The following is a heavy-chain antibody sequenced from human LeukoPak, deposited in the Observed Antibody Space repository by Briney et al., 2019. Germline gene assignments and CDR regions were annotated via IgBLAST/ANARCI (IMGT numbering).Heavy chain of an antibody. CDR3: ASGVLRFLEWNAFDI. CDR2: IYYSGST. D-gene: IGHD3-3*01. J-gene: IGHJ3*02. CDR1: GGSISSGDYY. Sequence: PSQTLSLTCTVSGGSISSGDYYWSWIRQPPGKGLGWIGYIYYSGSTYYNPSLKSRVTISVDTSKNQFSLKLSSVTAADTAVYYCASGVLRFLEWNAFDIWGQGTMVTVSS. V-gene: IGHV4-30-4*01.